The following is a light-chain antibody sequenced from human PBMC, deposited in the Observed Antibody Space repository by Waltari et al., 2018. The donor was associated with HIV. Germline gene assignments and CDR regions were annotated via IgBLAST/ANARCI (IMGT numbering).Light chain of an antibody. CDR3: VGWDGSLSGYV. CDR1: SSNIGNDN. Sequence: QSVLTQPPSASGTPGQTVTISCSGSSSNIGNDNVYWYQQLPGMTPKLLIYKKYQRPSGVPDRFAGSKSGTSASLAISGLRSEDEAEYYCVGWDGSLSGYVFGAGTTVTVL. CDR2: KKY. V-gene: IGLV1-47*01. J-gene: IGLJ1*01.